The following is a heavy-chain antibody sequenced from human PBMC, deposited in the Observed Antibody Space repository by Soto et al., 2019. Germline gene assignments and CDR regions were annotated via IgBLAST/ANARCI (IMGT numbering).Heavy chain of an antibody. CDR1: GYTFTNYE. V-gene: IGHV1-18*01. Sequence: QVQLVQSGAEVKKPGASVKVSCKASGYTFTNYEITWVRQAPGQGLEWMGWISAYNGNTNYAQKLQGRVTMTTDTSTRTAYMELRSLRSDDTSVYYCARTYWSGMSGFPDFDYWGQGILVTVSS. D-gene: IGHD3-3*01. J-gene: IGHJ4*02. CDR3: ARTYWSGMSGFPDFDY. CDR2: ISAYNGNT.